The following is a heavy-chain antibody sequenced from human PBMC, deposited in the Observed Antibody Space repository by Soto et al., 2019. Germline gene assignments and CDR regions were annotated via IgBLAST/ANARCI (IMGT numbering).Heavy chain of an antibody. CDR3: ASGGSCYSAYYYGMDV. J-gene: IGHJ6*02. CDR1: GGTFSSYA. V-gene: IGHV1-69*06. D-gene: IGHD2-15*01. Sequence: SVKVSCKASGGTFSSYAISWVRQAPGQGLEWMGGIIPIFGTANYAQKFQGRVTITADKSTSTAYMELSSLRSEDTAVYYCASGGSCYSAYYYGMDVWGQGTTVTVSS. CDR2: IIPIFGTA.